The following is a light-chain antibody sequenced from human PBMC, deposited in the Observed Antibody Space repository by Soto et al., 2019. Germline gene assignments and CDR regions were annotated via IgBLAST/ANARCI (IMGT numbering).Light chain of an antibody. CDR2: DVS. Sequence: QSALTQPASVSASPGQSITISFTGTSSDVGGYNHVSWYQQHPGKVPKVMIFDVSNRPSGVSNRFSGSKSGNTASLTISGLQAEDEADYYCGSYTRSNTVVFGGGTKVTVL. CDR3: GSYTRSNTVV. V-gene: IGLV2-14*01. CDR1: SSDVGGYNH. J-gene: IGLJ2*01.